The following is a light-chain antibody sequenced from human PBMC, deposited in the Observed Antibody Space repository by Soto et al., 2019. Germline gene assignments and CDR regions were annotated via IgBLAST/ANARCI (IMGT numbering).Light chain of an antibody. Sequence: EIVLTHSPGTLSLSPGERATLSCRASQSVSSSYLAWYQQKPGQAPRLLIYDASNRATGIPDRFGGGGSGTDFTLTISILEPEDFAVYYWQQYGSSRTFGQGTKVDIK. CDR2: DAS. J-gene: IGKJ1*01. V-gene: IGKV3-20*01. CDR3: QQYGSSRT. CDR1: QSVSSSY.